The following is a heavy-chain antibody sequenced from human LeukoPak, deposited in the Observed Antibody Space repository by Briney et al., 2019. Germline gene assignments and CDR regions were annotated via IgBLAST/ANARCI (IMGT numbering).Heavy chain of an antibody. Sequence: PGGSLRLSCAASGFTFSSYSMNWVRQAPGKGLEWVSSISSSSSYIYYADSVKGRFTISRDNAKNSLYLQMNSLRAEDTAVYYCARDNWVVVAATRSYYFDYWGQGTPVTVSS. V-gene: IGHV3-21*01. CDR1: GFTFSSYS. CDR2: ISSSSSYI. CDR3: ARDNWVVVAATRSYYFDY. J-gene: IGHJ4*02. D-gene: IGHD2-15*01.